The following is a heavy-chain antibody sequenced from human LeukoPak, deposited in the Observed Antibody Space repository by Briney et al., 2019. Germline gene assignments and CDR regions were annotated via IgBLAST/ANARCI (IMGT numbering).Heavy chain of an antibody. Sequence: GGSLRLSCTASGFPFSSYAMHWVRQAPGKGLEYVSAISDSGGSTYYADSVKGRFSISRDNSKNTLYLQMSSLRAEDTAVYFCVRGYSFGPYGMDVWGQGTTVTVSS. V-gene: IGHV3-64D*09. J-gene: IGHJ6*02. CDR1: GFPFSSYA. CDR3: VRGYSFGPYGMDV. D-gene: IGHD2-15*01. CDR2: ISDSGGST.